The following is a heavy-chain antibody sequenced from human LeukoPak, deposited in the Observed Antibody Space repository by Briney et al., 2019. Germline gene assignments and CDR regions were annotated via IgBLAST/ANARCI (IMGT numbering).Heavy chain of an antibody. CDR3: ARGARVGYSSGWSIDP. D-gene: IGHD6-19*01. CDR1: SGSFSSYQ. Sequence: PSETLSLTCAVYSGSFSSYQWTWIRQPPGKGLEWIGEINDSGSTNSNPSLKSRVIISVDTSKNQFSLKLSSVTDADMAVYYCARGARVGYSSGWSIDPWGRGTLVTVSP. V-gene: IGHV4-34*01. J-gene: IGHJ5*02. CDR2: INDSGST.